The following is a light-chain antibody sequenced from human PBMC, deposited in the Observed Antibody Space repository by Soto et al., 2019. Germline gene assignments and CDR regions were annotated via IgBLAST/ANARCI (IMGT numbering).Light chain of an antibody. J-gene: IGKJ4*01. CDR1: QTVRNNY. Sequence: EFVLTQSPGTLSLSPGERATLSCRASQTVRNNYLAWYQQKPGQAPRLLIYDASSRATGIPDRFSGGGSGTDFTLTISRLEPEDFAVYYCQHRKNWPLTFGGGTKVDIK. CDR3: QHRKNWPLT. V-gene: IGKV3D-20*02. CDR2: DAS.